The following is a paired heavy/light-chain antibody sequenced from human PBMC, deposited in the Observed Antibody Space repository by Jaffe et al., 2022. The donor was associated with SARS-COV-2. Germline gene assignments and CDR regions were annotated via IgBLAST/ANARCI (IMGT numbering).Light chain of an antibody. V-gene: IGKV4-1*01. Sequence: DIVMTQSPDSLAVSLGETATISCKSSQSILYDSNNKNYLAWYQQKPGQPPELLIHWASIRELGVPDRFSGSGSGTDFTLTISSLQAEDVAVYYCLQYYAAPLYTFGQGTKLEIK. CDR3: LQYYAAPLYT. CDR1: QSILYDSNNKNY. CDR2: WAS. J-gene: IGKJ2*01.
Heavy chain of an antibody. CDR1: GYPFTSYA. D-gene: IGHD2-2*01. CDR2: INAGNADR. J-gene: IGHJ4*02. Sequence: QVRLVQSGAEVKKPGASVKVSCKGSGYPFTSYAIHWVRRAPGQKFEWMGWINAGNADRKYSQNFQSRVIFTSDTSASTAYMELSSLTSEDTGHYYCARGYCSRTSCQYYFDYWGQGTPVTVSS. V-gene: IGHV1-3*01. CDR3: ARGYCSRTSCQYYFDY.